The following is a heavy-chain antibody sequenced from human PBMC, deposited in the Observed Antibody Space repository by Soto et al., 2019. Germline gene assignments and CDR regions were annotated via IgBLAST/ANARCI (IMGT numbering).Heavy chain of an antibody. CDR1: GFSLSTDGVG. CDR3: ASDSAARPVFFDF. D-gene: IGHD6-6*01. CDR2: IYANGDE. V-gene: IGHV2-5*01. J-gene: IGHJ4*02. Sequence: QITLKESGPTLVRPTQTLTLTCSFPGFSLSTDGVGVGWIRQPPGGALEWLALIYANGDEHYNPSLQSRLTITKDTSKNQVILTLANMDPVDTATYYCASDSAARPVFFDFWGQGILVTVSS.